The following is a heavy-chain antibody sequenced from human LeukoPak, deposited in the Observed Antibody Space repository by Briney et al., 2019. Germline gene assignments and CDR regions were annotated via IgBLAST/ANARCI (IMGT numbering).Heavy chain of an antibody. J-gene: IGHJ5*01. V-gene: IGHV3-23*01. Sequence: GGSLRLSCAASGFTFSNFGMSWVRQAPGKGLEWVSAIFANGVTTLYADSVKGRFIISRDNSQNRLFLQVNSLRVEDTAVYYCAKGLGGLASAPDSWGEGTLVTVSS. CDR2: IFANGVTT. D-gene: IGHD3/OR15-3a*01. CDR3: AKGLGGLASAPDS. CDR1: GFTFSNFG.